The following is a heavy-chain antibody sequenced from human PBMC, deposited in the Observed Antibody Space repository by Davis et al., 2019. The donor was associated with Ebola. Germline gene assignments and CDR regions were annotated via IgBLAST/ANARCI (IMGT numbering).Heavy chain of an antibody. J-gene: IGHJ4*02. V-gene: IGHV1-2*02. CDR3: ARDRYCGGGVCYLLDY. CDR1: GYTFTGYY. Sequence: ASVKVSCKASGYTFTGYYMHWVRQAPGQGLEWMGWINPNSGGTNYAQNFQGRVAMTGDTSISTAYMELTRLRSDDTAVYYCARDRYCGGGVCYLLDYWGQGSLVTVSS. CDR2: INPNSGGT. D-gene: IGHD2-8*02.